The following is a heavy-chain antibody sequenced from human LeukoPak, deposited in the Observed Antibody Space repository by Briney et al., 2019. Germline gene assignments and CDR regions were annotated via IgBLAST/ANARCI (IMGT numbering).Heavy chain of an antibody. CDR3: AKSYDFWSGYYTAY. J-gene: IGHJ4*02. D-gene: IGHD3-3*01. Sequence: GGSLRLSRAASGFTFSSYAMSWVRQAPGKGLEWVSAISGSGGSTYYADSVKGRFTISRDNSKNTLYLQMNSLRAEDTAVYYCAKSYDFWSGYYTAYRGQGTLVTVSS. CDR1: GFTFSSYA. CDR2: ISGSGGST. V-gene: IGHV3-23*01.